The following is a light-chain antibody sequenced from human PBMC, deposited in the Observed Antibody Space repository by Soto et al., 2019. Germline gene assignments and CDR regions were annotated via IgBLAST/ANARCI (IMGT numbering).Light chain of an antibody. J-gene: IGKJ4*01. CDR1: QGISSY. Sequence: IQLTQSPSSLSASVGDRVTITCRASQGISSYLAWYQQKPGKAPKLLIYAASTLQSGVPSRFSGSGSVTDFTLTISSRQPEDFATYYCQQLNSYPFTFGGGTKVEIK. CDR3: QQLNSYPFT. CDR2: AAS. V-gene: IGKV1-9*01.